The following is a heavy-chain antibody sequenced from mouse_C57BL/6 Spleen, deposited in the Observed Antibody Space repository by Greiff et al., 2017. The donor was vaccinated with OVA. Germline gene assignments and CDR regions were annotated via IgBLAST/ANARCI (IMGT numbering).Heavy chain of an antibody. D-gene: IGHD2-2*01. V-gene: IGHV10-1*01. J-gene: IGHJ2*01. CDR1: GFSFNTYA. CDR3: VGGGGYLYFDY. Sequence: EVMLVESGGGLVQPKGSLKLSCAASGFSFNTYAMNWVRQAPGKGLEWVARIRSKSNNYATYYADSVKDRFTISRDDSESMLYLQMNNLKTEDTAMYYCVGGGGYLYFDYWGQGTTLTVSS. CDR2: IRSKSNNYAT.